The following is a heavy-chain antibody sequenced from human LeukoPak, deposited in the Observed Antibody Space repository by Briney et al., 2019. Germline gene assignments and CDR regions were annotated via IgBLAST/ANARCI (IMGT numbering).Heavy chain of an antibody. CDR2: MNPNSGNT. CDR1: GYTFTRYD. J-gene: IGHJ6*03. V-gene: IGHV1-8*03. D-gene: IGHD5-18*01. CDR3: ARERGGYSYGYYYYYYMDV. Sequence: ASVKVSCKASGYTFTRYDVNWVRQATGRGLEWMGWMNPNSGNTGYAQKFQGRVTITRNTSISTAYMELSSLRSEDTAVYYCARERGGYSYGYYYYYYMDVWGKGTTVTVSS.